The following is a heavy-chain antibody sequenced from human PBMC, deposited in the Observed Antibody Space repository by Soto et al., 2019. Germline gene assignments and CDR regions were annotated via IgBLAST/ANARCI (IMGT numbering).Heavy chain of an antibody. CDR2: IFHGGNT. Sequence: LSLTCAVSGFFISSGNYWGWIRKPPGKGLEWIGSIFHGGNTYYNPSLKSRATISVDMSKNQFSLKLNSVTAADTAVYYCARARWYDAFDVWGKGTVVTVSS. J-gene: IGHJ3*01. V-gene: IGHV4-38-2*01. D-gene: IGHD2-15*01. CDR1: GFFISSGNY. CDR3: ARARWYDAFDV.